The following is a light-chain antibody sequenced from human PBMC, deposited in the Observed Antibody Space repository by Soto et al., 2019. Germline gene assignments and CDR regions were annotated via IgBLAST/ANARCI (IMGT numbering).Light chain of an antibody. CDR2: GAS. J-gene: IGKJ2*01. CDR3: QQYSDWPPYT. V-gene: IGKV3-15*01. CDR1: QIISTN. Sequence: EILMTQSPATLSVSPGDRATLSCRASQIISTNLAWYQQKPGQAPRLLIYGASTRATGIPARFSGSGSGTDFTLTISSLHSEDFAVYYCQQYSDWPPYTFGQGTKLEIK.